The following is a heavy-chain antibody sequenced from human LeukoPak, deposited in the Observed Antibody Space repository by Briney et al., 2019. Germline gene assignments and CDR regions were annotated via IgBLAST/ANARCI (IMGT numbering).Heavy chain of an antibody. J-gene: IGHJ3*02. Sequence: SEPLSLLCTVSGRPMRSYYWRWLRQPARKGLNWMGRIYTSGWTNQNPSLKRRVTMSVDTSKKEFSLKLSSVTAADTAVYSCARDEDCSGGSCYSDAFDIWGQGTMVTVSS. CDR1: GRPMRSYY. CDR3: ARDEDCSGGSCYSDAFDI. V-gene: IGHV4-4*07. D-gene: IGHD2-15*01. CDR2: IYTSGWT.